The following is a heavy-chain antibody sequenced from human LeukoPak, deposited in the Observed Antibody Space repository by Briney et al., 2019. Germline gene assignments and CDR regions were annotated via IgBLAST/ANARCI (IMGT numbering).Heavy chain of an antibody. CDR3: ARHRVTPYYYYYGMDV. Sequence: PSETLSLTCTVSGGSISSYYWSWIRQPPGKGLEWIGYIYYSGSTNYNPSLKSRVTISVDTSKNQFSLNLSSVTAADTAVYYCARHRVTPYYYYYGMDVWGQGTTVTVSS. CDR1: GGSISSYY. J-gene: IGHJ6*02. CDR2: IYYSGST. D-gene: IGHD4-23*01. V-gene: IGHV4-59*08.